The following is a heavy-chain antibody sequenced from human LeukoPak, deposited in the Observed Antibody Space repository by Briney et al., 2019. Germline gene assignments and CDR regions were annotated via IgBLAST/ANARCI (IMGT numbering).Heavy chain of an antibody. J-gene: IGHJ4*02. Sequence: QSGGSLRLSCAASGFTFSSYSMNWVRQAPGKGLEWVSYISSSSSTIYYADSVKGRFTISRDNAKNSLYLQMNSLRAEDTAVYYCARGYYGDPSQVYYFDYWGQGTLVTVSS. CDR2: ISSSSSTI. D-gene: IGHD4-17*01. CDR1: GFTFSSYS. CDR3: ARGYYGDPSQVYYFDY. V-gene: IGHV3-48*01.